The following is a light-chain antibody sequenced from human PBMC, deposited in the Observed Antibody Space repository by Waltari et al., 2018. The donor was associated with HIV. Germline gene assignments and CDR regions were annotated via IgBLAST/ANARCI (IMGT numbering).Light chain of an antibody. V-gene: IGLV1-47*01. CDR3: AAWDDSLNGFYV. CDR1: SSNIGTNY. CDR2: RDN. J-gene: IGLJ1*01. Sequence: LTQPPSASATPGQRVTISCSGGSSNIGTNYVFWYQQLPGTAPKLLIFRDNERPSGVPDRFSGSRSGTSASLVISGLRSEDEAEYYCAAWDDSLNGFYVFGSGTRVTVL.